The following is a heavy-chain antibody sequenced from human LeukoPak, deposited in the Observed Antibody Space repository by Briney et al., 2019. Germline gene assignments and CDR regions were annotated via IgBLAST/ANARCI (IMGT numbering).Heavy chain of an antibody. Sequence: SATLSLTCAVSGGSISSSNWWSWVRQPPGKGLEWIGEIYHSGSTNYNPSLKSRVTISVDKSKNQFSLKLSSVTAADTAVYYCARSPEYGSYYYYGMDVWGQGTTVTLSS. CDR3: ARSPEYGSYYYYGMDV. J-gene: IGHJ6*02. CDR1: GGSISSSNW. V-gene: IGHV4-4*02. D-gene: IGHD2/OR15-2a*01. CDR2: IYHSGST.